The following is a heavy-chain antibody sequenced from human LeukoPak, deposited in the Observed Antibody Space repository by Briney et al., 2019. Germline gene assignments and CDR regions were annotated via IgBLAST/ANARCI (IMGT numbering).Heavy chain of an antibody. CDR2: INSSGSTI. CDR1: GFTFSSYW. Sequence: GGSLRLSCAASGFTFSSYWMHWIRQAPGKGLEWVSYINSSGSTIYYADSVKGRFTISRDNAKNSLYLQMNSLRAEDTAVYYCASAYYYGSGTAFDIWGQGTMVTVSS. J-gene: IGHJ3*02. V-gene: IGHV3-11*01. D-gene: IGHD3-10*01. CDR3: ASAYYYGSGTAFDI.